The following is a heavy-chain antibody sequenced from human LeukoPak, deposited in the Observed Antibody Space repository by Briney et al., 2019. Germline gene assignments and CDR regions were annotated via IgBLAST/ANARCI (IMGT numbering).Heavy chain of an antibody. V-gene: IGHV3-66*01. J-gene: IGHJ4*02. CDR2: IYSGGNT. CDR3: ARKTDSGGQGDY. CDR1: GFTFSSYW. Sequence: PRGSLRLSCVASGFTFSSYWMHWVRQAPGKGLECVSVIYSGGNTYYADSVKGRFTISRDNSKNTLYLQMNSLRAEDTAVYYCARKTDSGGQGDYWGPGTLVTVSS. D-gene: IGHD3-22*01.